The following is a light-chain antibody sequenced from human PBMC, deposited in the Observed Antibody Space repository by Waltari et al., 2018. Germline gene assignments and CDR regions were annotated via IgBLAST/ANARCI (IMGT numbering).Light chain of an antibody. CDR3: QHYVRLPVT. CDR1: QSVSRT. V-gene: IGKV3-20*01. Sequence: EIVLTQSPGTLSLSPGERVTLSCRASQSVSRTLAWYQQKPGQAPRLLMYGASNRATGIPDRFSCSGSGTDFSLTISRLEPEDFAVYYCQHYVRLPVTFGQGTKVEIK. CDR2: GAS. J-gene: IGKJ1*01.